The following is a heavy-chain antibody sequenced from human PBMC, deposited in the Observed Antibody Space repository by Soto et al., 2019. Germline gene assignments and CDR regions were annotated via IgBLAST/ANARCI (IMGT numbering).Heavy chain of an antibody. J-gene: IGHJ4*02. D-gene: IGHD6-6*01. CDR3: AKGSEAARQELDY. V-gene: IGHV3-30*18. CDR1: GFTFSTYG. CDR2: ISIDGSNK. Sequence: QVQLVESGGGVVQPGRSLRLSCAASGFTFSTYGMHWVRQAPGKGPEWVAVISIDGSNKYYADSVKGRFTISRDNSKNTLYLPMNSLGDDVTAVYYCAKGSEAARQELDYWGQGTLVTVSS.